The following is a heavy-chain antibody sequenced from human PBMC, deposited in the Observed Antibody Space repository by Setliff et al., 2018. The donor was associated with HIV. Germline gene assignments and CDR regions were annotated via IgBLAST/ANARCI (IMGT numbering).Heavy chain of an antibody. CDR3: AREFYHYDSSDYYSDYYYYYMDV. Sequence: SETLSLTCTVSGGSISSYYWSWIRQPAGKGLEWIGRIYPSGSTSYNPSLKSRVTMSVDTSKNQISLKLSSVTAADTAVFYCAREFYHYDSSDYYSDYYYYYMDVWGKGTTVTAP. D-gene: IGHD3-22*01. CDR1: GGSISSYY. CDR2: IYPSGST. V-gene: IGHV4-4*07. J-gene: IGHJ6*03.